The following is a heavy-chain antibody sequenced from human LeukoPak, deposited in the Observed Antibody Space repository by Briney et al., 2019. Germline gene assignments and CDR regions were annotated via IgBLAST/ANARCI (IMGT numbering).Heavy chain of an antibody. V-gene: IGHV4-31*03. CDR2: IYYSGST. Sequence: PSQTLSLTCTVSGGSISSGGYYWSWIRQHPGKGLEWIGYIYYSGSTYYNPSPKSRVTISVDTSKNQFSLKLSSVTAADTAVYYCARDRPDGDYFSYYFDYWGQGTLVTVSS. CDR3: ARDRPDGDYFSYYFDY. J-gene: IGHJ4*02. D-gene: IGHD4-17*01. CDR1: GGSISSGGYY.